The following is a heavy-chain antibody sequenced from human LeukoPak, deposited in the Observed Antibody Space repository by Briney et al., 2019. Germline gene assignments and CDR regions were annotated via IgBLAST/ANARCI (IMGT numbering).Heavy chain of an antibody. D-gene: IGHD5-18*01. CDR2: IYPGDSDT. J-gene: IGHJ4*02. CDR1: RYSFTSYW. CDR3: ARHGVRGYTNGYFDY. V-gene: IGHV5-51*01. Sequence: GESLKISCKGSRYSFTSYWIGWVRQMPGKGLEWMGIIYPGDSDTRYSPSFQGQVTISADKSISTAYLQWSSLKASDTAMYYCARHGVRGYTNGYFDYWGQGTLVTVSS.